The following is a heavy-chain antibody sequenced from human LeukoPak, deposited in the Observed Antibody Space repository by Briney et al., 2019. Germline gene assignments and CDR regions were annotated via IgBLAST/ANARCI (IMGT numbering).Heavy chain of an antibody. CDR1: GFTVSSNF. CDR3: AKESMVRGVIWAY. V-gene: IGHV3-23*01. Sequence: GGSLRLSCAASGFTVSSNFMSWVRQAPGKGLEWVSAISGSGGSTYYADSVKGRFTISRDNSKNTLYLQMNSLRAEDTAVYYCAKESMVRGVIWAYWGQGTLVTVSS. J-gene: IGHJ4*02. D-gene: IGHD3-10*01. CDR2: ISGSGGST.